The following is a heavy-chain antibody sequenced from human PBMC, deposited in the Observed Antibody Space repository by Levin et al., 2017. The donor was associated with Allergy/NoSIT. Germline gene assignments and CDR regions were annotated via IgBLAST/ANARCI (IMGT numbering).Heavy chain of an antibody. Sequence: PAASVKVSCAASGFTFSDYWMHWVRQAPGKGLVWVSRLNSDGSTTTYADSVKGRFTISRDNAKNTLYLQMNSLRAEDTAVYYCTRARYSSGWLAWFDPWGQGTLVTVSS. CDR3: TRARYSSGWLAWFDP. V-gene: IGHV3-74*01. J-gene: IGHJ5*02. D-gene: IGHD6-19*01. CDR2: LNSDGSTT. CDR1: GFTFSDYW.